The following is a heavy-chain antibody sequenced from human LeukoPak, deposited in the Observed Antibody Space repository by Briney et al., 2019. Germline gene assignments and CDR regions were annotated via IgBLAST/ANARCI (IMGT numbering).Heavy chain of an antibody. V-gene: IGHV1-2*02. CDR1: GYTFTGYY. CDR3: ARALYTSRSYLATFSPTNFDY. D-gene: IGHD6-13*01. CDR2: INPNSGGT. Sequence: ASVKVSCKASGYTFTGYYMHWVRQAPGQGLEWMGWINPNSGGTNSAQKFQGRVTMTRDTSISTPYMELSWLRSDDTAVYYCARALYTSRSYLATFSPTNFDYWGQGTLVTVSS. J-gene: IGHJ4*02.